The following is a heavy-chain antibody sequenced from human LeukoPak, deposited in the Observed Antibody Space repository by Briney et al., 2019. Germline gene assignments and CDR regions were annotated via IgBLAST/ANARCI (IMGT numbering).Heavy chain of an antibody. CDR2: ISFDGTNK. V-gene: IGHV3-30*04. CDR3: ATDYGDYEPIDY. Sequence: GRSLRLSCTASGVALSNYAMHWVRRPPGRGLEWVAVISFDGTNKYYGDSVEGRFSVSRDNSKNTLYLQMDSLRPDDTAIYYCATDYGDYEPIDYWGQGTLVTVSS. CDR1: GVALSNYA. J-gene: IGHJ4*02. D-gene: IGHD4-17*01.